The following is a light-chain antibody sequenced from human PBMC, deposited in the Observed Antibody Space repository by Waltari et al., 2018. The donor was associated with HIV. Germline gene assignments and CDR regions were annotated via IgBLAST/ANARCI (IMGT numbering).Light chain of an antibody. V-gene: IGLV1-47*01. J-gene: IGLJ1*01. CDR3: AAWDDTLSSYV. CDR1: NSLIGGTA. Sequence: QSVLTQQPSASGTPGQRVSLPCSGSNSLIGGTAVHWFQPLPGTAPNLLIYRTNQRRSGVPDRFSGSKSGTSASLAISGLRSDDEADYYCAAWDDTLSSYVFGTGTTVTV. CDR2: RTN.